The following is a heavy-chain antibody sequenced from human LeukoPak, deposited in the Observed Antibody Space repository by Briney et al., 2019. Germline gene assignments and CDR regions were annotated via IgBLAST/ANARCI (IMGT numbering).Heavy chain of an antibody. V-gene: IGHV3-74*01. Sequence: PGGSLRLSCAASGFTYSSYWMHWVRQAPAKGLAGVSGIKSDWSSTSYADSVNGRFTIFRDNAKNTLYLQMNSPRAKDTSVYCCAREGYYYERNLDYWGQGTLVTVP. CDR2: IKSDWSST. CDR1: GFTYSSYW. D-gene: IGHD3-22*01. J-gene: IGHJ4*02. CDR3: AREGYYYERNLDY.